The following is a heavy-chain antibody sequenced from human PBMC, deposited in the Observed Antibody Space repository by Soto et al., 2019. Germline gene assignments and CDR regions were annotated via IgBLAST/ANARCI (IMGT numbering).Heavy chain of an antibody. V-gene: IGHV5-51*01. CDR3: ARRLKDDSGSSPYYSASDV. D-gene: IGHD2-15*01. J-gene: IGHJ6*02. Sequence: PGESLKISCQASGYTFSKYWIAWVRQMPGKGLEYVGIVYPGDSDTRYSPSFQGQVTISVDTSTSTAYMQWNSLKASDSAMYYCARRLKDDSGSSPYYSASDVWGLGTTVTGSS. CDR1: GYTFSKYW. CDR2: VYPGDSDT.